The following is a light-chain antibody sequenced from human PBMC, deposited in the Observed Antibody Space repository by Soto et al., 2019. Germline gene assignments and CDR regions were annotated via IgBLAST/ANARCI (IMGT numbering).Light chain of an antibody. CDR1: SGHSSYA. J-gene: IGLJ2*01. Sequence: QSVLTQSPSASASLGASVKLTCTLSSGHSSYAIAWYQQQPEKGPRYLMNLNSDGSHSKGDGIPDRFSGSSSGAEHYLTIASLQSEDEARPSRQPWGTGARAFGGGTTLTVL. V-gene: IGLV4-69*01. CDR3: QPWGTGARA. CDR2: LNSDGSH.